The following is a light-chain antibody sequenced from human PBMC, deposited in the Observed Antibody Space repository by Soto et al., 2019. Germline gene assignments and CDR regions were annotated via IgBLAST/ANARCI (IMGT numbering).Light chain of an antibody. J-gene: IGKJ3*01. V-gene: IGKV1-33*01. Sequence: DIQMTQSPSSLSASIGDNVTMTCQASQDITNYLNWYQQKAGKPPKLLIFDAFSLEEGVPSRFSGSGSGTDFTLSITSLRPEDLGTYYCQQAASLPQTFGPGTPVAVK. CDR1: QDITNY. CDR2: DAF. CDR3: QQAASLPQT.